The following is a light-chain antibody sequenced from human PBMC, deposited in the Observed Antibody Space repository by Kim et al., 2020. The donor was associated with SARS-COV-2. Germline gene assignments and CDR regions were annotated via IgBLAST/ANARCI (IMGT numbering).Light chain of an antibody. Sequence: QTATLTCTEISYDVGNEGATWLQQHQAHPPKLLSSRNNNRPSGISERFSASRSGDTASLTITGLQPEDEADYYCSAWDSSLSAWVFGGGTQLTVL. CDR3: SAWDSSLSAWV. CDR2: RNN. V-gene: IGLV10-54*01. CDR1: SYDVGNEG. J-gene: IGLJ3*02.